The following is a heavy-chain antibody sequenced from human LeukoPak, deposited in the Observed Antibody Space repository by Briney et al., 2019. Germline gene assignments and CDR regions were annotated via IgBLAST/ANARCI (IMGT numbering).Heavy chain of an antibody. CDR3: ARTHTYYYGSGSYYPSGWFDP. CDR2: IYTSGST. Sequence: PSETLSLTCTVSGGSISSGSYYWSWIRQPAGKGLEWIGRIYTSGSTNYNPSLKSRVTISVDTSKNQFSLKLSSVTAADTAVYYCARTHTYYYGSGSYYPSGWFDPWGQGTLVTVSS. CDR1: GGSISSGSYY. D-gene: IGHD3-10*01. V-gene: IGHV4-61*02. J-gene: IGHJ5*02.